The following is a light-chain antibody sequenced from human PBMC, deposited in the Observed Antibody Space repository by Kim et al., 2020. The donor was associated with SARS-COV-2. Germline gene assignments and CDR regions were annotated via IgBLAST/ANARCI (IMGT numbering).Light chain of an antibody. CDR3: HQYIRSPYS. V-gene: IGKV3-20*01. J-gene: IGKJ2*03. Sequence: LSQGERATPSCRANKRMSSNYLAWYQHKPGQSPRLLIHDASNRATGIPDRFSGSGSGTDFTLTISRLEPEDFAVYYCHQYIRSPYSFGQGTKLEI. CDR2: DAS. CDR1: KRMSSNY.